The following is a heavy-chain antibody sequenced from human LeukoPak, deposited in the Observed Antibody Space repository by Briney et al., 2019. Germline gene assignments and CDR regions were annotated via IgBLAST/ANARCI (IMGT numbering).Heavy chain of an antibody. V-gene: IGHV4-59*01. Sequence: SETLSLTCTVSGGSISSYYWSWIRQPPGKGLEWIGYIYYSGSTNYNPSLKSRVTISVDTSKNQFSLKLSSVTAADTAAYYCAREGSSGSSFWGQGTLVTVSS. CDR2: IYYSGST. CDR1: GGSISSYY. D-gene: IGHD6-19*01. J-gene: IGHJ4*02. CDR3: AREGSSGSSF.